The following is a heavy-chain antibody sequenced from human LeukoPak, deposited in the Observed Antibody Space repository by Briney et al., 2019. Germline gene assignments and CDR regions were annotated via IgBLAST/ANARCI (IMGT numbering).Heavy chain of an antibody. J-gene: IGHJ5*02. D-gene: IGHD1-26*01. Sequence: SETLSLTCTVSGGSISSHYWSWIRQPPGKGLEWIGYIYYTGGTNYNLSLKSRVTMSVDTSKNQFSLKLRSVTAADTAVYYCARDPSGSFFNWFDPWGQGTLVTVSS. V-gene: IGHV4-59*11. CDR3: ARDPSGSFFNWFDP. CDR1: GGSISSHY. CDR2: IYYTGGT.